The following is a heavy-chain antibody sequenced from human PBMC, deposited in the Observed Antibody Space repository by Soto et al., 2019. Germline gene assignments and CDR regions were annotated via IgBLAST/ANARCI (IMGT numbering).Heavy chain of an antibody. V-gene: IGHV3-30*18. D-gene: IGHD2-15*01. CDR2: ISYDGSNK. CDR3: AKVGFNSPRFSYCSGGSCYPGFDY. Sequence: QVQLVESGGGVVQPGRSLRLSCAASGFTFSSYGMHWVRQAPGKGLEWVAVISYDGSNKYYADSVKGRFTISRDNSKNTLYLQMNSLRAEDTAVYYCAKVGFNSPRFSYCSGGSCYPGFDYWGQGNLVTVSS. J-gene: IGHJ4*02. CDR1: GFTFSSYG.